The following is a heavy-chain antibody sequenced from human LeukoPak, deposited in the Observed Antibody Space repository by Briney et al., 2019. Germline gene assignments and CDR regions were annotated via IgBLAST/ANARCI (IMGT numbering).Heavy chain of an antibody. Sequence: SETLSLTCTVSRASINNNDYFWGCVRQPPGKGLEWVATIFYSGSIYYNPSLRSRVTISVDTSKNQFSLKLSSVTAADTAVYYCARGAIAARLPRYYYYMDVWGKGTTVTVSS. CDR1: RASINNNDYF. CDR2: IFYSGSI. CDR3: ARGAIAARLPRYYYYMDV. J-gene: IGHJ6*03. V-gene: IGHV4-39*07. D-gene: IGHD6-6*01.